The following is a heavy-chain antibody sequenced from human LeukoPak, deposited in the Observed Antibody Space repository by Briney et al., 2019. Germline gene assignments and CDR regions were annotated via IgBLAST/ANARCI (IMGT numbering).Heavy chain of an antibody. CDR3: AKDPVVFHGGSGWHYFDY. CDR2: ISGSGVST. J-gene: IGHJ4*02. V-gene: IGHV3-23*01. CDR1: GFTFSNYA. D-gene: IGHD6-19*01. Sequence: GGPLRLSCAASGFTFSNYAMSWVRQTPGKGLEWVSTISGSGVSTYYGDSVYADSVKGRFTISRDDSKNTLHLQMNSLRAEDTAIYYCAKDPVVFHGGSGWHYFDYWGQGTLVTVSS.